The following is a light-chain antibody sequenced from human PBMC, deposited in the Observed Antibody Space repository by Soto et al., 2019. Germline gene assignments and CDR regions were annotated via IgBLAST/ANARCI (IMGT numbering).Light chain of an antibody. J-gene: IGKJ1*01. Sequence: EIVLTQSPATLSLSPGEGATLSCRASHSVSNYLAWYQQKPGQAPRLLIYDTYNRASGVPARFSGSGSGADFALTISSLEPEDFAVYYCQQRSEWPPTWTFGQGTKVDIK. CDR3: QQRSEWPPTWT. V-gene: IGKV3-11*01. CDR1: HSVSNY. CDR2: DTY.